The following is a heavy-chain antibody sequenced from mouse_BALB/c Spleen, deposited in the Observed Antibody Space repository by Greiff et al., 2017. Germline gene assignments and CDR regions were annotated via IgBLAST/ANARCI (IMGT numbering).Heavy chain of an antibody. CDR2: ISSGGSYT. CDR3: ARHEDGWDY. D-gene: IGHD2-3*01. J-gene: IGHJ2*01. Sequence: EVQLVESGGDLVKPGGSLKLSCAASGFTFSSYGMSWVRQTPDKRLEWVATISSGGSYTYYPDSVKGRFTISRDNAKNTLYLQMSSLKSEDTAMYYCARHEDGWDYWGQGTTLTVSS. CDR1: GFTFSSYG. V-gene: IGHV5-6*01.